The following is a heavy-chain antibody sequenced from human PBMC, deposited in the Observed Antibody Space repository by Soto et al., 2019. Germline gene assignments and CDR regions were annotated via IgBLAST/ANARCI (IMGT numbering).Heavy chain of an antibody. Sequence: PSETLSLTCTVSGGSIRSGGYYWSWIRPHPGKGLEWIGYIYYIGSTYYNPSLKSRVTISVDTSKNQFALKLSSVTAADTAVYYCARDAPPGSRDYYYGIDVLGQGTTVTVSS. CDR1: GGSIRSGGYY. V-gene: IGHV4-31*03. CDR3: ARDAPPGSRDYYYGIDV. D-gene: IGHD2-15*01. J-gene: IGHJ6*02. CDR2: IYYIGST.